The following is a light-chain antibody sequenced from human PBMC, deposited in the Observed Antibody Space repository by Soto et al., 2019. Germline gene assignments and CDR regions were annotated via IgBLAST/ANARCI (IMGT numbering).Light chain of an antibody. V-gene: IGKV3-15*01. CDR2: GAS. CDR3: QQYNNWPMYT. CDR1: QSVSSN. Sequence: EIVMTQSPATLSVSPGERATLSCRASQSVSSNLAWYQQKPGQAPRLLIYGASTRATGIPDRFSGRGSGTEFTLTISSLQSEDFAVSSCQQYNNWPMYTFGQGTKLEI. J-gene: IGKJ2*01.